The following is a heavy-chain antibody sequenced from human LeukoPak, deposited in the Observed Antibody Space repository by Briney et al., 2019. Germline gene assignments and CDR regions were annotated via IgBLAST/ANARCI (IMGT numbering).Heavy chain of an antibody. Sequence: SETLSLTCTVSGGSISSSSYYWGWIRQPPGKGLEWIGYIYSSGSTNYNPSLKSRVTISVDTSSNQFSLKLSSVTPVDTAVYYCARALYRSSLSPIGVWGQGSLVTVSS. CDR3: ARALYRSSLSPIGV. D-gene: IGHD6-13*01. CDR2: IYSSGST. J-gene: IGHJ4*02. CDR1: GGSISSSSYY. V-gene: IGHV4-61*05.